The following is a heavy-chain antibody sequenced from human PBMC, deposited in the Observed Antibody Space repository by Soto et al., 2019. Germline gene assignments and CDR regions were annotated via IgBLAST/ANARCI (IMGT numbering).Heavy chain of an antibody. D-gene: IGHD3-10*01. CDR1: GGSFSGYY. Sequence: SETLSLTCAVYGGSFSGYYWSWIRQPPGKGLEWIGEINHSGSTNYNPSLKSRVTISVDTSKNQFSLKLSSVTAADTAVYYCASTMVRGVAYYYMDVWGKGTTVTVSS. J-gene: IGHJ6*03. CDR2: INHSGST. V-gene: IGHV4-34*01. CDR3: ASTMVRGVAYYYMDV.